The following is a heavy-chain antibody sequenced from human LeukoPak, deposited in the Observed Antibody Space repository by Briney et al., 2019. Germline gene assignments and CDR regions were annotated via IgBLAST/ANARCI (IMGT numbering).Heavy chain of an antibody. CDR3: ARAPPRITMIVVVYGMDV. V-gene: IGHV4-61*08. J-gene: IGHJ6*02. CDR1: GGSISSGGYS. Sequence: SETLSLTCAVSGGSISSGGYSWSWIRQPPGKGLEWIGYIYYSGSTNYNPSLRSRVTISVDTSKNQFSLKLSSVTAADTAVYYCARAPPRITMIVVVYGMDVWGQGTTVTVSS. CDR2: IYYSGST. D-gene: IGHD3-22*01.